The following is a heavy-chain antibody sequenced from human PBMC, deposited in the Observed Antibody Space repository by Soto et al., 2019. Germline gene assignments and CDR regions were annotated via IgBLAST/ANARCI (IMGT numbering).Heavy chain of an antibody. Sequence: GGSLRLSCAASGFLFSDHYMTWIRQAPGKGPEWISYISSTTIYYADSVRGRFTVSRDHAKNSLHLQMNSLRAEDTAIYYCARDQKMRGYFPFDPWGQGTLLTVS. CDR2: ISSTTI. D-gene: IGHD2-15*01. CDR3: ARDQKMRGYFPFDP. J-gene: IGHJ5*02. CDR1: GFLFSDHY. V-gene: IGHV3-11*01.